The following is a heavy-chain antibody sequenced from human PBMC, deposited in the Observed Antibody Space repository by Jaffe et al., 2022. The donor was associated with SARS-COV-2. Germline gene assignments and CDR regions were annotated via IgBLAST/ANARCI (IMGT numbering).Heavy chain of an antibody. Sequence: QVQLVESGGGVVQPGRSLRLSCAASGFTFSSYAMHWVRQAPGKGLEWVAVISYDGSNKYYADSVKGRFTISRDNSKNTLYLQMNSLRAEDTAVYYCARDEAVGNDFDYWGQGTLVTVSS. CDR3: ARDEAVGNDFDY. J-gene: IGHJ4*02. CDR2: ISYDGSNK. CDR1: GFTFSSYA. V-gene: IGHV3-30-3*01. D-gene: IGHD6-19*01.